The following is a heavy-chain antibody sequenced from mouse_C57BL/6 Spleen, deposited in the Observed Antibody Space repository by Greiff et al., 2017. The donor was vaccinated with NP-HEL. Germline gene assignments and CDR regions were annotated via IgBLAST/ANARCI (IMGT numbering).Heavy chain of an antibody. V-gene: IGHV5-17*01. Sequence: VQLKESGGGLVKPGGSLKLSCAASGFTFSDYGMHWVRQAPEKGLEWVAYISSGSSTIYYADTVKGRFTISRDNAKNTLFLQMTSLRSEETAMYYCARDYYGSPDYWGQGTTLTVSS. CDR2: ISSGSSTI. CDR3: ARDYYGSPDY. D-gene: IGHD1-1*01. J-gene: IGHJ2*01. CDR1: GFTFSDYG.